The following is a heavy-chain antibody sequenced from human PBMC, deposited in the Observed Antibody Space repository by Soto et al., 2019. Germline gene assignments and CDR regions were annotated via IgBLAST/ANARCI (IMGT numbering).Heavy chain of an antibody. CDR1: GFTFSSYG. V-gene: IGHV3-33*01. J-gene: IGHJ4*02. CDR2: IWYDGSNK. CDR3: AREHPTTVVRFYFDY. D-gene: IGHD4-17*01. Sequence: GGSLRLSCAASGFTFSSYGMHWVRQAPGKGLEWVAVIWYDGSNKYYADSVKGRFTISRDNSKNTLYLQMNSLRAEDTAVYYCAREHPTTVVRFYFDYWGQGTLVTVSS.